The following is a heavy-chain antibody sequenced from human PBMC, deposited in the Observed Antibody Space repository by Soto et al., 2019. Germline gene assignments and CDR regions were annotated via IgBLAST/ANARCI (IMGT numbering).Heavy chain of an antibody. CDR2: IYPGDSDT. CDR1: GYTFTNYW. Sequence: GESLKISCKGSGYTFTNYWIGWVRQMPGKGPEWMGIIYPGDSDTKYNPSFQGQVTISADKSITTTYLQWSSLKASDTAMYYCARTSIVVVTAIPPDYWGQGTLVTVSS. J-gene: IGHJ4*02. V-gene: IGHV5-51*01. D-gene: IGHD2-21*02. CDR3: ARTSIVVVTAIPPDY.